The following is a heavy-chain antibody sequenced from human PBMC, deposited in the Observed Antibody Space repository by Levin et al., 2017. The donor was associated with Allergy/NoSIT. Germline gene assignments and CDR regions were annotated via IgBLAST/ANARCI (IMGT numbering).Heavy chain of an antibody. CDR2: ITWNSGNV. Sequence: GGSLRLSCAASGFTFDDYAMHWVRQAPGKGLEWVSGITWNSGNVAYADSVKGRFTISRDNPKTSLYLQMDSLRPEDTAFYYCAKDMRFLDWDDEGPFDYWGQGILVTVSS. J-gene: IGHJ4*02. CDR1: GFTFDDYA. CDR3: AKDMRFLDWDDEGPFDY. D-gene: IGHD3/OR15-3a*01. V-gene: IGHV3-9*01.